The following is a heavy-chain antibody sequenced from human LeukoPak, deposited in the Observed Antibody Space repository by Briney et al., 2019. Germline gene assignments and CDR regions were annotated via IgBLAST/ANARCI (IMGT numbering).Heavy chain of an antibody. V-gene: IGHV3-30-3*01. Sequence: GGSLRLSCAASGFTFSSYAMHWVRQAPGKGLEWVAVISYDGSNKYYADSVKGRFTISRDNSKNTLYLQMNSLRAEDTAVYYCASDYDILTGLDYWGQGTLVTVSS. D-gene: IGHD3-9*01. CDR3: ASDYDILTGLDY. CDR2: ISYDGSNK. CDR1: GFTFSSYA. J-gene: IGHJ4*02.